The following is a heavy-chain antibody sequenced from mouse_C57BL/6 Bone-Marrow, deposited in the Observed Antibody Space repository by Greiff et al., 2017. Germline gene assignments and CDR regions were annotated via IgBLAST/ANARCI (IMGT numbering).Heavy chain of an antibody. CDR2: IDPSDSYT. CDR1: GYTFTSYW. V-gene: IGHV1-69*01. D-gene: IGHD3-2*02. J-gene: IGHJ4*01. Sequence: VQLQQPGAELVMPGASVKLSCKASGYTFTSYWMHWVKQRPGQGLEWIGEIDPSDSYTNYNQKFKGKSTLTVDKSSSTAYMQLSSLTSEDSAVYYCARRGQLRLRDYAMYYWGQGTSVTVSS. CDR3: ARRGQLRLRDYAMYY.